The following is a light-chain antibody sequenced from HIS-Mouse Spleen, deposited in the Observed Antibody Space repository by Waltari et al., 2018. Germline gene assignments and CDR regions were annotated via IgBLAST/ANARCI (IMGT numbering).Light chain of an antibody. CDR1: NSNTGAGYD. J-gene: IGLJ3*02. V-gene: IGLV1-40*01. Sequence: QSVLTQPPSVSGAPGQRVTISCTGSNSNTGAGYDVHWYQQLPGTAPKLLIYGNSNRPSGVPDRFSGSRSGTSASLAITGLQAEDEADYYCQSYDSSLSGWVFGGGTKLTVL. CDR2: GNS. CDR3: QSYDSSLSGWV.